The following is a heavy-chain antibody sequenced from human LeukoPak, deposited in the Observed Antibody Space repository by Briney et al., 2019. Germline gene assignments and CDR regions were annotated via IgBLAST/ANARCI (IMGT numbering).Heavy chain of an antibody. CDR2: IHYSGST. V-gene: IGHV4-39*07. D-gene: IGHD2-2*01. CDR3: ARLGYCSSTSCFYYYYYGMDV. Sequence: SETLSLTCTVSGGSISSISHYWGWIRQPPGEGLEWIGIIHYSGSTNYSPSLKNRVIISVDPSKNQFSLKLSSVTAADTAAYYCARLGYCSSTSCFYYYYYGMDVWGQGTTVTVSS. J-gene: IGHJ6*02. CDR1: GGSISSISHY.